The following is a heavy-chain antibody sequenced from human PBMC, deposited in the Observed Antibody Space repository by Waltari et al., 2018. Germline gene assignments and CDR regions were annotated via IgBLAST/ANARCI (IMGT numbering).Heavy chain of an antibody. V-gene: IGHV3-30*04. Sequence: QGQLVESGGGVVQPGRSLRLSCEASEGIFSGYAMNWVRQAPGKGLEWVADIVYDGRNRNYADSVKGRFTISRDNSKSTLYLEMNSLRSEDTAVYFCARGRGYDYWSGYSAEPDAFDMWGQGTMVIVSS. CDR1: EGIFSGYA. J-gene: IGHJ3*02. CDR2: IVYDGRNR. D-gene: IGHD3-3*01. CDR3: ARGRGYDYWSGYSAEPDAFDM.